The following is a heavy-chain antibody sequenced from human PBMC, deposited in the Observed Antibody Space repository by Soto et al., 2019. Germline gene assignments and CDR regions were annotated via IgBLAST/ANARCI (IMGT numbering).Heavy chain of an antibody. D-gene: IGHD2-15*01. V-gene: IGHV3-74*01. J-gene: IGHJ4*02. CDR3: ARGYCSGGSCWDPSFDY. CDR1: GFTFSSYW. Sequence: PGGSLRLCCAASGFTFSSYWMHWVRQAPGKGLVWVSRINSDGSSTNYADSVKGRFTISRDDAKNTLFLQMNSLRAEDTALYYCARGYCSGGSCWDPSFDYWGQGTLVTVSS. CDR2: INSDGSST.